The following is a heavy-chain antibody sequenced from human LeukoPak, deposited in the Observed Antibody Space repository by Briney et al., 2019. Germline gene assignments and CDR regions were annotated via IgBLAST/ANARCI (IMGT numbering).Heavy chain of an antibody. CDR3: ACDTVPETYLNSFDP. V-gene: IGHV4-59*01. J-gene: IGHJ5*02. Sequence: PSETLSLTCTVSVGSISSYYRSWIRQPPGKGLEWIGYISYSGSTNFNPSLKSRVTISVDTSKNQFSLKLSSLTSADTPVYYCACDTVPETYLNSFDPWGQGTLVTVSS. CDR2: ISYSGST. CDR1: VGSISSYY. D-gene: IGHD2-2*01.